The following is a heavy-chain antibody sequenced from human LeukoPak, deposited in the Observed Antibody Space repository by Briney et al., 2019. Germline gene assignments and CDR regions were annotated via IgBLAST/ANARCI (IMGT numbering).Heavy chain of an antibody. Sequence: GGSLRLPCVASGFTFSFYGMTWVRQAPGKGLEWVSGITGSGGTTYSADSVKGRFTISRDNSKNTLYLQMNSLRAEDTALYYCAKDHLPGRDYYYMDVWGKGTTVTVSS. CDR2: ITGSGGTT. J-gene: IGHJ6*03. V-gene: IGHV3-23*01. CDR1: GFTFSFYG. CDR3: AKDHLPGRDYYYMDV.